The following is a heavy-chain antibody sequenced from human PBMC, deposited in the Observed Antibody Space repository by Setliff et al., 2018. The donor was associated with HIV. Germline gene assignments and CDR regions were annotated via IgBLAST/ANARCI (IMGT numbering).Heavy chain of an antibody. J-gene: IGHJ4*02. V-gene: IGHV4-31*03. CDR2: IYYSGST. CDR3: ARARYYYDPDNTGSSGEYFDY. D-gene: IGHD3-22*01. CDR1: GGSMSSGDYY. Sequence: SETLSLACSVSGGSMSSGDYYWSWIRQHPGKGLEWIGYIYYSGSTYYNQSLKSRITISGDTSKNEFSLKVTSVTAADTAVYFCARARYYYDPDNTGSSGEYFDYWGQGALVTV.